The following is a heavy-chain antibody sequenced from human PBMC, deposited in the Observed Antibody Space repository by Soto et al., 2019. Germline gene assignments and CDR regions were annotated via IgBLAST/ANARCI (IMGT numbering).Heavy chain of an antibody. CDR2: ISSSTSTI. J-gene: IGHJ4*02. CDR3: ARDPRKLDSTLEDY. CDR1: GFTFSSYS. D-gene: IGHD6-6*01. Sequence: EVQLVESGGGLVQPGGSLRLSCAASGFTFSSYSMNWVRQAPGKGLEWVSYISSSTSTIYYADSVKGRFTISRDNDKKSLYLQLNSLGAEHTAVYYCARDPRKLDSTLEDYWGQGNLVTLSS. V-gene: IGHV3-48*01.